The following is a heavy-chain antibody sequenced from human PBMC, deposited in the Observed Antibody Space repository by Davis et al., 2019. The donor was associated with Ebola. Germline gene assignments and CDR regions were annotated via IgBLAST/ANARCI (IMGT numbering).Heavy chain of an antibody. CDR1: GGSISSGDYY. CDR2: IYYSGST. CDR3: ARAGSSGWWVAFDI. D-gene: IGHD6-19*01. V-gene: IGHV4-61*08. J-gene: IGHJ3*02. Sequence: PSETLSLTCTVSGGSISSGDYYWSWIRQPPGKGLEWIGYIYYSGSTNYNPSLKSRVTISVDTSKNQFSLKLSSVTAADTAVYYCARAGSSGWWVAFDIWGQGTMVTVSS.